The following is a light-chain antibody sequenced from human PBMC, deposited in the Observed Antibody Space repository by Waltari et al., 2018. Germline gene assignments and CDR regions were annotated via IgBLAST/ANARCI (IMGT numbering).Light chain of an antibody. V-gene: IGLV2-14*01. J-gene: IGLJ3*02. CDR1: SSDVGGYNY. Sequence: QSALTQPASVSGSPGQSLTISCTGTSSDVGGYNYVSWYQQHPGKAPKRMIYEVSNRPSGVSNRVSGSKSGNTASLTISGLQAEDEADYYCSSYTSSSTWVFGGGTKLTVL. CDR2: EVS. CDR3: SSYTSSSTWV.